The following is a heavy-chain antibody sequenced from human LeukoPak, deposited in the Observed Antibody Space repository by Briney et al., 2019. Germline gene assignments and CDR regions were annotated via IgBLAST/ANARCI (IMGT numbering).Heavy chain of an antibody. J-gene: IGHJ3*02. Sequence: GASVKVSCKASGYTFTSYYMHWVRQAPGQGLEWMGIINPSGGSTSYAQKFQGRVTTTRDMSTSTVYMELSSLRSEDTAVYYCASLGGYSGYDDAFDIWGQGTMVTVSS. D-gene: IGHD5-12*01. CDR2: INPSGGST. CDR3: ASLGGYSGYDDAFDI. CDR1: GYTFTSYY. V-gene: IGHV1-46*01.